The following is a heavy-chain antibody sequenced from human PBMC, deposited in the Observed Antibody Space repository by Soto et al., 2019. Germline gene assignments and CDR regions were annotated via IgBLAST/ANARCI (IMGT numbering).Heavy chain of an antibody. Sequence: PGESLKISCKGSGYSFTRYWIGWVRQMPGKGLEWMGIIYPGDSDTRYSPPFQGQVTISADKSISTAYLQWSSLKASDTAMYYCARLGNYYYYYMDVWGKGTTVTVSS. CDR3: ARLGNYYYYYMDV. CDR2: IYPGDSDT. CDR1: GYSFTRYW. J-gene: IGHJ6*03. V-gene: IGHV5-51*01.